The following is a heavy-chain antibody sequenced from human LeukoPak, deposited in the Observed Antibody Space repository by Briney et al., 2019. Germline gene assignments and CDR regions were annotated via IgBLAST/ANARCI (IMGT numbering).Heavy chain of an antibody. V-gene: IGHV3-21*01. CDR1: GFTFGSYS. CDR3: ARDGFSGYNNLGFDY. J-gene: IGHJ4*02. Sequence: GGSLRLSCAASGFTFGSYSMNWVRQAPGKGLEWVSSISSGSHYMYYTDSVKGRFTISRDNAKNSLYLQMDSLRVEDTAVYYCARDGFSGYNNLGFDYWGQGTLVTVSS. CDR2: ISSGSHYM. D-gene: IGHD5-12*01.